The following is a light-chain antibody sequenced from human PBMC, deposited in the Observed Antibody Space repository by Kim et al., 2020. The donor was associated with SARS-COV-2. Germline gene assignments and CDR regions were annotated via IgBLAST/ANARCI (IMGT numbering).Light chain of an antibody. CDR2: GAS. Sequence: PGGRATLACRASQSVSSSYLSWYQQKPGQAPRLLIYGASTRAAGIPDRFSGSESGTDFTLTISRLEPEDFAVYYCQQYGSSPLLTFGGGTKVDIK. CDR3: QQYGSSPLLT. V-gene: IGKV3-20*01. CDR1: QSVSSSY. J-gene: IGKJ4*01.